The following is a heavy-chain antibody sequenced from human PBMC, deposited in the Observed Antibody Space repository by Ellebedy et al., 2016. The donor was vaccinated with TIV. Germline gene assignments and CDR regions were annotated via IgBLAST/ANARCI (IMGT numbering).Heavy chain of an antibody. V-gene: IGHV5-10-1*01. D-gene: IGHD2-2*01. CDR1: GYRFISYW. CDR2: IDPSDSYT. CDR3: ATHEGYCSSISCYGGFWFDP. Sequence: GESLKISCKGSGYRFISYWNSWVRQMPGKGLEWVGRIDPSDSYTNYIPSFQGHVTISADKTISTAYLQLNSLKAVDTAMYYCATHEGYCSSISCYGGFWFDPWGQGTLVTVSS. J-gene: IGHJ5*02.